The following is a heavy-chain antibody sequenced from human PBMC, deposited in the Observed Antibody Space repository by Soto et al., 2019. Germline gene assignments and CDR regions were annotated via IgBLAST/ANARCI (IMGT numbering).Heavy chain of an antibody. CDR3: TRKGAVAGNWLDP. V-gene: IGHV1-3*01. Sequence: ASVKVSCKTSGYTFTDFAMHWVRQAPGQSLEWMGWINPATGNIKYLKKFEGRVTITRDTSASTVYMDLRSLRSEDTAVYYCTRKGAVAGNWLDPWGQGTLVTVSS. CDR2: INPATGNI. CDR1: GYTFTDFA. D-gene: IGHD6-19*01. J-gene: IGHJ5*02.